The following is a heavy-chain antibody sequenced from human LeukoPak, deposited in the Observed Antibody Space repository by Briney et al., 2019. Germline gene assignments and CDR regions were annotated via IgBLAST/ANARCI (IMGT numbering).Heavy chain of an antibody. CDR3: ARAFGYYYDSSGYYYHY. J-gene: IGHJ4*02. V-gene: IGHV1-69*13. CDR1: GGTFSSYA. D-gene: IGHD3-22*01. Sequence: ASVKVSCKASGGTFSSYAISWVRQAPGQGLEWMGGIIPIFGTANYAQKFQGRVTITADESTSTAYMELSSLRSEDTAVYYCARAFGYYYDSSGYYYHYRGQGTLVTVSS. CDR2: IIPIFGTA.